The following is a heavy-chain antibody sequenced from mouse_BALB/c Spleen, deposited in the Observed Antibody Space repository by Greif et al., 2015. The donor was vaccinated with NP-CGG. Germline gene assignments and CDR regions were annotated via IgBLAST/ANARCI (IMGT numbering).Heavy chain of an antibody. CDR2: IYPGDGDT. Sequence: VKLMESGAELARPGASVKLSCKASGYTFTSYWMQWVKQRPGQGLEWIGAIYPGDGDTRYTQKFKGKATLTADKSSSTAYMQLSSLASEDSAVYHCARYYRYEAWFAYWGQGTLVTVSA. CDR1: GYTFTSYW. CDR3: ARYYRYEAWFAY. J-gene: IGHJ3*01. D-gene: IGHD2-14*01. V-gene: IGHV1-87*01.